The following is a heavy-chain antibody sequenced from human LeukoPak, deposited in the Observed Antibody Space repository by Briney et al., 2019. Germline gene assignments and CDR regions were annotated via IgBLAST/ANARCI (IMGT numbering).Heavy chain of an antibody. V-gene: IGHV3-7*01. D-gene: IGHD3-16*01. J-gene: IGHJ4*02. Sequence: GGALRLSCAAPEFNFNNYWMVRVPQIPGKGLQWVANIKEDGSEKNYVGSVKGRFTISRDNAKNSLYLQMNGLRVEDTAVYYCASDVWLPDYWGQGTLVTVTP. CDR1: EFNFNNYW. CDR2: IKEDGSEK. CDR3: ASDVWLPDY.